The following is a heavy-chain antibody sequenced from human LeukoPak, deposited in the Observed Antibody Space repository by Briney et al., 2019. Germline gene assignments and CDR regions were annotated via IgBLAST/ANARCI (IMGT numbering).Heavy chain of an antibody. CDR1: GGSFSGYY. CDR2: INHSGST. V-gene: IGHV4-34*01. Sequence: PSETLSLTCAVYGGSFSGYYWSLIRQPPGKGLEWIGEINHSGSTNYNPSLKSRVTISVDTSKNQFSLKLSSVTAADTAVYYCARGQIVVVVAGPYYYYYMDVWGKGTTVAVSS. D-gene: IGHD2-15*01. J-gene: IGHJ6*03. CDR3: ARGQIVVVVAGPYYYYYMDV.